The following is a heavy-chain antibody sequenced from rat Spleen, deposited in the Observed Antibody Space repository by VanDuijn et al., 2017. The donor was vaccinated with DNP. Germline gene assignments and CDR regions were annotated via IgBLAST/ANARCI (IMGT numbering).Heavy chain of an antibody. Sequence: EVQLVESGGDLVQPGRSLKLSCVASGFTFNDYWMTWIRQVPGKGLEWVASIVSSGGGTYYPDSVKGRFTISRDNAKSTLYLQIDSLRSEDTATYYCATRPSGSFDYWGQGVMVTVSS. V-gene: IGHV5-31*01. D-gene: IGHD5-1*01. CDR3: ATRPSGSFDY. J-gene: IGHJ2*01. CDR2: IVSSGGGT. CDR1: GFTFNDYW.